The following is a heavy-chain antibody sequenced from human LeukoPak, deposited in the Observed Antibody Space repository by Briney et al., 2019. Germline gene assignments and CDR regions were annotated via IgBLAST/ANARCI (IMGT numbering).Heavy chain of an antibody. D-gene: IGHD3-10*01. CDR1: GGSISSYY. CDR2: IYYSGST. Sequence: NTSETLSLTCTVSGGSISSYYWSWIRQPPGKGLEWIGYIYYSGSTNYNPSLKSRVTISVDTSKNQFSLKPSSVTAADTAVYYCARDSRDYYGSGFFDYWGQGTLVTVSS. V-gene: IGHV4-59*01. CDR3: ARDSRDYYGSGFFDY. J-gene: IGHJ4*02.